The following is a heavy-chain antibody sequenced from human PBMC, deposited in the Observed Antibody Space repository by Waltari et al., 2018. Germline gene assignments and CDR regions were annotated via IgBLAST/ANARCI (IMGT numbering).Heavy chain of an antibody. D-gene: IGHD4-4*01. CDR2: IRYDGSNK. Sequence: QVQLVESGGGVVQPGRSLRLSCAASGFTFSSYGMHWVRQAPGKGLEWVAVIRYDGSNKYYAEPVKGRFTISRDNSKNTLYLQMNSLRAEDTAVYYCAKGDRDYSNYPARYWGQGTLVTVSS. CDR1: GFTFSSYG. CDR3: AKGDRDYSNYPARY. V-gene: IGHV3-33*06. J-gene: IGHJ4*02.